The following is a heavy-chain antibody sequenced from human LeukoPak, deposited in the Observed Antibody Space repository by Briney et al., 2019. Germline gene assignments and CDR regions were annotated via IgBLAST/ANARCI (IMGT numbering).Heavy chain of an antibody. Sequence: PGTSLRLSCAASGFSFSTYGMHWVRQAPGKGLEWVAAAQGDGRLQYYADSVKGRFTISRDNSKNTLYLQLNSLRPEDTAVYYCARDQLAYSGYDTLFDYWGQGTLVTVSS. D-gene: IGHD5-12*01. CDR3: ARDQLAYSGYDTLFDY. J-gene: IGHJ4*02. CDR1: GFSFSTYG. V-gene: IGHV3-33*01. CDR2: AQGDGRLQ.